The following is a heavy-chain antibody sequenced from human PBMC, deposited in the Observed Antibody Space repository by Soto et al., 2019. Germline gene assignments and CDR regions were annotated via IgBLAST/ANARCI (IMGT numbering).Heavy chain of an antibody. Sequence: HVHMVESGGDLVKPGGSLRLSCAVSGFTFSDYYMSWFRQAPEQGLECMAYISGRGNYTNYADSVRGRFTISRDNIKNSLCLQMNSLRDEDTAIYYCARDGGEIIAAATGGAYGMDVWGHGTTVIVSS. CDR3: ARDGGEIIAAATGGAYGMDV. CDR2: ISGRGNYT. J-gene: IGHJ6*02. D-gene: IGHD6-6*01. CDR1: GFTFSDYY. V-gene: IGHV3-11*06.